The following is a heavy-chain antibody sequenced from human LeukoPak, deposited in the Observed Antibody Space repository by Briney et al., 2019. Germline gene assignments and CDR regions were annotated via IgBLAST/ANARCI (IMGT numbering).Heavy chain of an antibody. CDR2: INHSGST. Sequence: SGTLSLTCAVYGGSFSGYYWSWIRQPPGKGLEWIGEINHSGSTNYNPSLKSRVTISVDTSKNQFSLKLSSVTAADTAVYYCARIRGYSYALKKYGMDVWGQGTTVTVSS. CDR3: ARIRGYSYALKKYGMDV. J-gene: IGHJ6*02. D-gene: IGHD5-18*01. V-gene: IGHV4-34*01. CDR1: GGSFSGYY.